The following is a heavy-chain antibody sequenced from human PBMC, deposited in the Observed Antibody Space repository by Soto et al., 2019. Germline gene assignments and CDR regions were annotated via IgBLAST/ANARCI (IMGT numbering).Heavy chain of an antibody. D-gene: IGHD2-15*01. J-gene: IGHJ3*02. CDR1: GFTFSSYS. Sequence: EVQLVESGGGLVQPGGSLRLSCAASGFTFSSYSMNWVRQAPGKGLEWVSYISSSSSTIYYADSAKGRFTISRDNAKNSLYLQMNSLRDEDTAVYYCARDSGGYCSGGSCYLDAFDIWGQGTMVTVSS. CDR3: ARDSGGYCSGGSCYLDAFDI. CDR2: ISSSSSTI. V-gene: IGHV3-48*02.